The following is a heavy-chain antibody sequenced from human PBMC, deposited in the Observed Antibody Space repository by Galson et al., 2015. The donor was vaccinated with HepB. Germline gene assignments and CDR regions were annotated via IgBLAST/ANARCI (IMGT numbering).Heavy chain of an antibody. J-gene: IGHJ4*02. CDR2: INANSGGT. CDR3: ARGYCTGGNCYNSDY. V-gene: IGHV1-2*04. CDR1: GYTFTDYY. Sequence: SVKVSCKASGYTFTDYYLHWVRQAPGQGLEWMGWINANSGGTNYAQKYQGWVTMTRDTSISTAYMELSRLRSNDTAVYYCARGYCTGGNCYNSDYWGQGTLVTVPS. D-gene: IGHD2-15*01.